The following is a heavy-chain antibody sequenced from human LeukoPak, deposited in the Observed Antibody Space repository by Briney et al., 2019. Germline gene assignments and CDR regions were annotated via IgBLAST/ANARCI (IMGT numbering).Heavy chain of an antibody. J-gene: IGHJ4*02. D-gene: IGHD1-14*01. CDR3: TTDISAVLL. V-gene: IGHV3-15*01. Sequence: GGSLRLSCAASGFTFSDAWMTWVRQAPGKGLEWVGRIKSKADGGTTDYAAPVKGRFTISRDGSENTLYLQMSSLKTEDTAVYYCTTDISAVLLWGQGTLVTVSS. CDR2: IKSKADGGTT. CDR1: GFTFSDAW.